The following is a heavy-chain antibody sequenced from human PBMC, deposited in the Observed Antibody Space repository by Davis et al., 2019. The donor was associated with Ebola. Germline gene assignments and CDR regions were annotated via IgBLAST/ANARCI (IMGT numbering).Heavy chain of an antibody. CDR2: VIPILGTA. CDR1: GCTFSNYT. CDR3: TRGKWFDP. J-gene: IGHJ5*02. Sequence: AASVTVSCKASGCTFSNYTFHWVRQAPGQGLEWMGGVIPILGTADYAQRFQGRVTITADTSTHTAYMELSRLRSDDTAMYYCTRGKWFDPWGQGTLVVVSS. V-gene: IGHV1-69*08.